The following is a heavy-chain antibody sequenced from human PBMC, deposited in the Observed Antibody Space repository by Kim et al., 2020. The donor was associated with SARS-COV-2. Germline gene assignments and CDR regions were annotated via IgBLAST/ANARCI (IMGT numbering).Heavy chain of an antibody. CDR1: GFTFSTYA. J-gene: IGHJ4*02. V-gene: IGHV3-23*01. CDR3: ARVRSGPRVAKDYFGS. Sequence: GGSLRLSCAASGFTFSTYAMHWVRQAPGKGLEWVAAICGDGGSTRYEDSVKGRFTISRDNSKNTLYLELNSLRAGDTALYYCARVRSGPRVAKDYFGSWGQGTLVTVSS. CDR2: ICGDGGST. D-gene: IGHD3-10*01.